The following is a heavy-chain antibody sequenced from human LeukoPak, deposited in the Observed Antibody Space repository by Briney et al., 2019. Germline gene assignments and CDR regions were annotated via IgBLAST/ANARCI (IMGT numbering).Heavy chain of an antibody. CDR2: ISGSGSGGST. D-gene: IGHD5-24*01. Sequence: GSLRLSCAASGFTFSSSAMSWVRQAPGKGLEWVSSISGSGSGGSTYYADSVKGRFTTSRDNSKNTLYLQMNSLIAEDTAVYYCAKSGYNRFDYWGQGTRVTVSS. J-gene: IGHJ4*02. V-gene: IGHV3-23*01. CDR3: AKSGYNRFDY. CDR1: GFTFSSSA.